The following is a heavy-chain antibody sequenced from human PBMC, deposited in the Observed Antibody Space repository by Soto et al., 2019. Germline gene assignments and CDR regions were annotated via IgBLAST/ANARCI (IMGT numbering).Heavy chain of an antibody. D-gene: IGHD3-9*01. CDR2: IYHSGST. CDR3: ARALVNYDILTGYKLGNWFDP. CDR1: GYSISSGYY. J-gene: IGHJ5*02. V-gene: IGHV4-38-2*01. Sequence: PSETLSLTCAASGYSISSGYYWGWIRQPPGKGLEWIGSIYHSGSTYYNPSLKSRVTISVDTSKNQFSLKLSSVTAADTAVYYCARALVNYDILTGYKLGNWFDPWGQGTLVTVSS.